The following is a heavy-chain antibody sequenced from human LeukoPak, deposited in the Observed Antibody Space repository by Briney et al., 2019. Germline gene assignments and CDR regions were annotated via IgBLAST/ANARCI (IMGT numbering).Heavy chain of an antibody. D-gene: IGHD2-8*01. CDR2: ISGRTGGT. CDR3: ARTPYCSNGICYTRYYFDL. V-gene: IGHV3-23*01. CDR1: GFTFNTNA. Sequence: GGSLRLSCAASGFTFNTNAMSWVRQAPGKGLEWVSAISGRTGGTYYADSVKGRFTISRDNSKSTLYLQMDSLRAEDTAVYYCARTPYCSNGICYTRYYFDLWGQGTLVTVSS. J-gene: IGHJ4*02.